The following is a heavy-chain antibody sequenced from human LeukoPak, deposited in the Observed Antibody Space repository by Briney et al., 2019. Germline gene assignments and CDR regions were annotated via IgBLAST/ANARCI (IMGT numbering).Heavy chain of an antibody. CDR2: IGPDGGTT. D-gene: IGHD6-13*01. J-gene: IGHJ4*02. Sequence: GGSLRLSCAASGFTFNTYGMHWVRQAPGKGLEYVSGIGPDGGTTYYANSVKSRFTISRDNSKNMVYLQMGSLRADDMAVYYCARGAQLTDYWGQGTLVTVSS. CDR3: ARGAQLTDY. V-gene: IGHV3-64*01. CDR1: GFTFNTYG.